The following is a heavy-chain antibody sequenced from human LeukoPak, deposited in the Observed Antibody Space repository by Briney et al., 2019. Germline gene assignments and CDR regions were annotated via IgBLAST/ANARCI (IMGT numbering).Heavy chain of an antibody. D-gene: IGHD6-19*01. V-gene: IGHV1-69*02. CDR1: GGTFSSYT. CDR2: IIPILGIA. Sequence: SVKVSCKASGGTFSSYTISWARQAPGQGLEWMGRIIPILGIANYAQKFQGRVTITTDESTSTAYMELSSLRSEDTAVYYCARSARNRKQWLDEYYFDYWGQGTLVTVSS. CDR3: ARSARNRKQWLDEYYFDY. J-gene: IGHJ4*02.